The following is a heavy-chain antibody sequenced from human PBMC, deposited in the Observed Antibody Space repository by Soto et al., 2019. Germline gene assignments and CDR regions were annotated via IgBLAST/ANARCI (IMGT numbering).Heavy chain of an antibody. V-gene: IGHV4-39*01. CDR1: GGSISSSSYY. Sequence: PSETLSLTCTVSGGSISSSSYYWGWIRQPPGKGLEWIGSIYYSGSTYYNPSLKSRVTISVDTSKNQFSLKLSSVTAADTAVYYCARTPFDYYDSSGYYLWYFDLWGRGTLVT. J-gene: IGHJ2*01. CDR2: IYYSGST. CDR3: ARTPFDYYDSSGYYLWYFDL. D-gene: IGHD3-22*01.